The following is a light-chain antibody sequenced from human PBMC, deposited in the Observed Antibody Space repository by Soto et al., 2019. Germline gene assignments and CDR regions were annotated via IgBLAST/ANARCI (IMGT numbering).Light chain of an antibody. V-gene: IGLV2-14*01. CDR3: NSYSSSSTWV. CDR1: SNDVGVYNY. Sequence: QSVLTQPASVSGSPGQSITISCTGTSNDVGVYNYVSWYQQHPRKAPKLIIYELSFRPSGVSNRFSGSKSGNTASLTISGLQAEDEADYYCNSYSSSSTWVFGGGTKLTVL. CDR2: ELS. J-gene: IGLJ3*02.